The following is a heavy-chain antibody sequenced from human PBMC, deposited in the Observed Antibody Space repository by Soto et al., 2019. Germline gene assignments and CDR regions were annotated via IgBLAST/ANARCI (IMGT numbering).Heavy chain of an antibody. D-gene: IGHD3-10*01. CDR3: ASRYYGSGSYIWFDP. V-gene: IGHV1-69*13. CDR1: GGTFSSYA. Sequence: GASVKVSCKASGGTFSSYAISWVRQAPGQGLEWMGGIIPIFGTANYAQKFQGRVTITADESTSTAYMELSSLRSEDTAVYYCASRYYGSGSYIWFDPWGQGTLVTVSS. CDR2: IIPIFGTA. J-gene: IGHJ5*02.